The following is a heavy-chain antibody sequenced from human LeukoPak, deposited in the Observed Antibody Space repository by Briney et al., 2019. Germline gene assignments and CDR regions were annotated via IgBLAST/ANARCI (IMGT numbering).Heavy chain of an antibody. J-gene: IGHJ4*02. CDR3: ARSLIVASEDY. Sequence: KSGGSLRLSCAASGFRFDSFYMGWIRQVPGKGLDYIALISASGAVPYYAESVKGRFTISRDNAKNSVSLQMNSLGADDTAVYYCARSLIVASEDYWGQGTLVTVSS. CDR1: GFRFDSFY. V-gene: IGHV3-11*04. D-gene: IGHD3-22*01. CDR2: ISASGAVP.